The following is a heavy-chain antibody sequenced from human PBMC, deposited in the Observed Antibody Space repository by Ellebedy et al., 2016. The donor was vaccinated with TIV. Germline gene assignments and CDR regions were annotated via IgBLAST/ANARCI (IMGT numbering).Heavy chain of an antibody. CDR3: ARASLPSGYDYYYYYYMDV. D-gene: IGHD5-12*01. CDR1: GFTFSSYA. V-gene: IGHV3-30-3*01. J-gene: IGHJ6*03. CDR2: ISYDGSNK. Sequence: GGSLRLXXAASGFTFSSYAMHWVRQAPGKGLEWVAVISYDGSNKYYADSVKGRFTISRDNSKNTLYLQMNSLRAEDTAVYYCARASLPSGYDYYYYYYMDVWGKGTTVTVSS.